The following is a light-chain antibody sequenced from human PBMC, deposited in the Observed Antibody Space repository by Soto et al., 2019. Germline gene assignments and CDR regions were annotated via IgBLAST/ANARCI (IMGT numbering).Light chain of an antibody. Sequence: DIQMTQSPSSVSASVGDRVTITCRASQGLSTYLAWYQQKPGKAPKLLIYAASTLQSGVPSRFSGSGSGTDFTLTISCLQSEDFATYYCQQYYSFPPTFGGGTKVEIK. CDR1: QGLSTY. J-gene: IGKJ4*01. V-gene: IGKV1-12*01. CDR2: AAS. CDR3: QQYYSFPPT.